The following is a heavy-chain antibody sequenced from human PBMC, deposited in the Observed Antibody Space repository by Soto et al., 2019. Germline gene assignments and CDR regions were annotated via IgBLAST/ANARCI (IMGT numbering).Heavy chain of an antibody. CDR2: ISNDGSS. J-gene: IGHJ1*01. Sequence: EVHLVESGGGLVQPGGSLRLSCVASGFTFSSYWMHWVRQAPGKGLVWVSSISNDGSSIYADPVKGRFTISRDNAKNTLYLQMNSLRAKDTAVYYCARLPNKSPQNWGQGTLVIVSP. V-gene: IGHV3-74*01. CDR3: ARLPNKSPQN. CDR1: GFTFSSYW.